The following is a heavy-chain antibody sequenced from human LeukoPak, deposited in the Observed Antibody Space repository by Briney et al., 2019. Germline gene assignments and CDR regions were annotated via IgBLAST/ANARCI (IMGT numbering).Heavy chain of an antibody. Sequence: GGSLRLSCAASGFTFSRYWMSWVRQAPGKGLEWVADIKEDGSEKFYGDSVKGRFTISRDNAKNSLYLQMNSLRAEDTAMYYCTRQYTYGYEEFDLWGQGTLVTVSS. V-gene: IGHV3-7*01. D-gene: IGHD5-18*01. CDR1: GFTFSRYW. CDR3: TRQYTYGYEEFDL. CDR2: IKEDGSEK. J-gene: IGHJ4*02.